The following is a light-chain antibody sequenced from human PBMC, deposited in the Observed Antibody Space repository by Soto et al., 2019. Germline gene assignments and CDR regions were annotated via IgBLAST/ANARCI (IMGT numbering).Light chain of an antibody. CDR1: SSDVGDYNY. CDR3: SSYAGSLYV. J-gene: IGLJ1*01. Sequence: QSALTQPPSASGSPGKSVTISCTGTSSDVGDYNYVSWYQQHPGKAPKLMIYEVSKRPSGVPDRFSGSKSGNTASLTVSGLQAEDEADYYCSSYAGSLYVFGTGTKVTVL. CDR2: EVS. V-gene: IGLV2-8*01.